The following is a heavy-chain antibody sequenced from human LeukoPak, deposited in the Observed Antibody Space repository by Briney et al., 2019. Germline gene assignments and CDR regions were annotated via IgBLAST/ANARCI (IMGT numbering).Heavy chain of an antibody. CDR2: IIPILGIA. D-gene: IGHD4-17*01. CDR1: GGTFSSYA. CDR3: ARAFVTTPYFDY. Sequence: SVKVSCKASGGTFSSYAIRWVRQAPGQGLEWMGRIIPILGIANYAQKFQGRVTITADKSTSTAYMELSSLRSEDTAVYYCARAFVTTPYFDYWGQGTLVTVSS. V-gene: IGHV1-69*04. J-gene: IGHJ4*02.